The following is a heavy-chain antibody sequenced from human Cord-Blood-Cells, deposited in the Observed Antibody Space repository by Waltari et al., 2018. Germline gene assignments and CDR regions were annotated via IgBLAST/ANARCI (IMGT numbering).Heavy chain of an antibody. D-gene: IGHD3-22*01. CDR1: GGTFSSYA. CDR3: ARRDSYDSSGYYYWYFDL. CDR2: FIPIVGTA. Sequence: QVQLVQSGAEVKKPGSSVKVSCKASGGTFSSYAISWVRQDRGQGLAWMGVFIPIVGTANYAQKFQGRVTITADESTSTAYMELSSLRSEDTAVYYCARRDSYDSSGYYYWYFDLWGRGTLVTVSS. J-gene: IGHJ2*01. V-gene: IGHV1-69*01.